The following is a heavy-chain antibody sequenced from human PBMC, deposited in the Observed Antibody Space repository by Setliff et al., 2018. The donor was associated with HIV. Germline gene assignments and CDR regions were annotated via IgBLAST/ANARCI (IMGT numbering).Heavy chain of an antibody. CDR3: ASHAKTVATGLFYY. CDR1: GYNLDFHY. Sequence: ASVKVSCKSSGYNLDFHYVHWVRQAPGQGFEWLGVINPTAGSTTLEQKFQGRLTLTRDASTETVYMELTSLRSGDTAVYSCASHAKTVATGLFYYWGQGTQVTVSS. V-gene: IGHV1-46*02. J-gene: IGHJ4*02. D-gene: IGHD4-4*01. CDR2: INPTAGST.